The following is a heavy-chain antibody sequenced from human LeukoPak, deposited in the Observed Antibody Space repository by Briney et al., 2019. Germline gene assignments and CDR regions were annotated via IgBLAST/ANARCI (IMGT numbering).Heavy chain of an antibody. V-gene: IGHV4-31*03. CDR1: GGSISGSSYY. Sequence: SETLSLTCTVSGGSISGSSYYWGWIRQHPGKGLEWIGYIYYSGSTYYNPSLKSRVTISVDTSKNQFSLKLSSVTAADTAVYYCARGSFYYGSGSYDVWGQGTLVTVSS. J-gene: IGHJ4*02. CDR2: IYYSGST. CDR3: ARGSFYYGSGSYDV. D-gene: IGHD3-10*01.